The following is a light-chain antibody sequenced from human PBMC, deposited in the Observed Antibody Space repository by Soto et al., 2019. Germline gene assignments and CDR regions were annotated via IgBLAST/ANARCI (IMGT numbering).Light chain of an antibody. CDR1: RSDIGAYNF. V-gene: IGLV2-14*03. CDR2: DVN. CDR3: TSWTTSTTMI. Sequence: QSVLPQPASVSGSPGQSITIACTGTRSDIGAYNFVSWYQQHPGEVPKLVLYDVNVRPSGVSNRFSGSKSGNTASLTISGLQAEDEADYYCTSWTTSTTMIFGGGTKVTVL. J-gene: IGLJ2*01.